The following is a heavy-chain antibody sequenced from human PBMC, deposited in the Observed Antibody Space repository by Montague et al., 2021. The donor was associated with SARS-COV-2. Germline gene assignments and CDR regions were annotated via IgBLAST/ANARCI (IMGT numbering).Heavy chain of an antibody. J-gene: IGHJ6*02. Sequence: PALVKPTQTLTLTCTFSGFSLSTSGTCMTWIRQPPGKALEWLARIDWDGDKYYNTSLKSRLTISKDTSKNLVVLTMTNMDPVDTATYCCARGPSDTYYYNGMDVWGRGTTVTVSS. CDR1: GFSLSTSGTC. CDR3: ARGPSDTYYYNGMDV. V-gene: IGHV2-70*11. CDR2: IDWDGDK.